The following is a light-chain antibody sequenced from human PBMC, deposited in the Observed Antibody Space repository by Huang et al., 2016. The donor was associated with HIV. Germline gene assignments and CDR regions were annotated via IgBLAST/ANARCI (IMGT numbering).Light chain of an antibody. V-gene: IGKV3-15*01. J-gene: IGKJ2*01. Sequence: EMVMAQSPATLSVSPGETVPLSCTASQTINSNLAWYQQKPGQAPRLLIYGASTRATGVPVRFSGGGSGTEFTLTISSLQSEDLAVYYCQQYNNWPPYTFGQGTKLETK. CDR3: QQYNNWPPYT. CDR2: GAS. CDR1: QTINSN.